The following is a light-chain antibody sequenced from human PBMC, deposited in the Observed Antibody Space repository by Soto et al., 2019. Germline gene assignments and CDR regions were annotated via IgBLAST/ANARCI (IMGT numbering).Light chain of an antibody. CDR1: QSVSSY. CDR3: QQRSNWQGAT. Sequence: EIVMTQSPATLSLSPGERATLSFSASQSVSSYLAWYQQKPGQAPRLLIYDASNRATGIPARFSGSGSGTDFTLTISSLEPEDFAVYYCQQRSNWQGATFGGGTKVDIK. V-gene: IGKV3-11*01. CDR2: DAS. J-gene: IGKJ4*01.